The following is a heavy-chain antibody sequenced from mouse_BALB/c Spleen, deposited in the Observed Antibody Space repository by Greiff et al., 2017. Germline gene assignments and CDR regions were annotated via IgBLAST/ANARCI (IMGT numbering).Heavy chain of an antibody. D-gene: IGHD1-1*01. J-gene: IGHJ3*01. CDR1: GYTFTSYW. CDR2: INPSTGYT. CDR3: ARDYYGSSPFAY. V-gene: IGHV1-7*01. Sequence: QVQLKESGAELAKPGASVKMSCKASGYTFTSYWMHWVKQRPGQGLEWIGYINPSTGYTEYNQKFKDKATLTADKSSSTAYMQLSSLTSEDSAVYYCARDYYGSSPFAYRGQGTLVTVSA.